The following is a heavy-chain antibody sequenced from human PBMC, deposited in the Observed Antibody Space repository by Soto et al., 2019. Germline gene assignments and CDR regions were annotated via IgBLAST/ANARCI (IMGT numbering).Heavy chain of an antibody. CDR2: HYSGGST. V-gene: IGHV3-53*01. D-gene: IGHD1-26*01. J-gene: IGHJ5*02. Sequence: GGSLRLSCAISGFSVSSNYLSWVRQAPGKGLEWVSVHYSGGSTYYADSVQGRFTISRDKSNNTLYLQMRRVRVEGTAVYFCARHRHPRGTVGATSPLDPWGQGAQVTAPQ. CDR1: GFSVSSNY. CDR3: ARHRHPRGTVGATSPLDP.